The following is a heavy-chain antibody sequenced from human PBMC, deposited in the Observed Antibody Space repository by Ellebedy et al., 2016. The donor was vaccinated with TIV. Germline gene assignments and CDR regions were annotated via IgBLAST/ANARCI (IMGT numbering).Heavy chain of an antibody. J-gene: IGHJ4*02. Sequence: AASVKVSCKASGYTFTSYGISWVRQAPGQGLEWMGRIIPILGIANYAQKFQGRVTITADKSTSTAYMELGSLRSEDTAVYYCARDLGIAVAGPRPFDYWGQGTLVTVSS. V-gene: IGHV1-69*04. CDR3: ARDLGIAVAGPRPFDY. CDR1: GYTFTSYG. D-gene: IGHD6-19*01. CDR2: IIPILGIA.